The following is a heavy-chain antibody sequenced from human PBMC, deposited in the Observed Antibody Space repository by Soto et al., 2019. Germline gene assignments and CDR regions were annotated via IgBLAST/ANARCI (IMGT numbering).Heavy chain of an antibody. J-gene: IGHJ4*02. Sequence: QVQLGQSGAEVKKPGASVKVSCRASGYTFTSYVISWVRQAPGQGLVWMGWISANSSHTNSAQKLQGRVTMTTDTSTSTAYMELRSLRPDDTAVYYCARSGVWEPRDYWGQGTLVTVS. V-gene: IGHV1-18*01. CDR2: ISANSSHT. CDR1: GYTFTSYV. D-gene: IGHD1-26*01. CDR3: ARSGVWEPRDY.